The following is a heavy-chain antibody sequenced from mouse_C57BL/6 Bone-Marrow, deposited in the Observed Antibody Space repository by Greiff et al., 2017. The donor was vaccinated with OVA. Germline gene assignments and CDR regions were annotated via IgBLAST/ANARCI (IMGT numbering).Heavy chain of an antibody. J-gene: IGHJ3*01. V-gene: IGHV5-12*01. Sequence: EVMLVESGGGLVQPGGSLKLSCAASGFTFRDYYMYWVRQTPETRLEWVAYISNGGGSTYYPATVKGRFTISRDNAKNTLYLQMSRLKSEDTAMYYCARQRSDDYDGGFAYWGQGTLVTVSA. D-gene: IGHD2-4*01. CDR3: ARQRSDDYDGGFAY. CDR1: GFTFRDYY. CDR2: ISNGGGST.